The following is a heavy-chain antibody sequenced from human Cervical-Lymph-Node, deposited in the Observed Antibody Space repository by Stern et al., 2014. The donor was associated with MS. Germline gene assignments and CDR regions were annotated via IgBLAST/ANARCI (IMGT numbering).Heavy chain of an antibody. J-gene: IGHJ3*02. D-gene: IGHD6-19*01. CDR3: ARGIAVTGRKAFDI. CDR2: IYYAGSP. CDR1: GGSISGYY. V-gene: IGHV4-59*01. Sequence: QLQLQESGPGLVKPSETLSLTCTVSGGSISGYYWSWIRQPPGKGLEWIGYIYYAGSPYYNPSLKRRVTIAVDTSKNQFSLKLTSVTTADTAVYYCARGIAVTGRKAFDIWGQGTMVIVSS.